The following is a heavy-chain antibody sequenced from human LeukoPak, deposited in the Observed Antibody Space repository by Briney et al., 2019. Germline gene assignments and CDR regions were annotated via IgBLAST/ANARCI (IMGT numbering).Heavy chain of an antibody. D-gene: IGHD3-10*01. Sequence: PSETLSLTCTVSGGSISPYSWSWIRQPPGKGLEWIGYISYTGNTNYNPSLKSRVTISVDTSKNQFSLQLTSVTAADTAVYYCARDDYRGVTDFDPWGQGTLVTVSS. J-gene: IGHJ5*02. V-gene: IGHV4-59*01. CDR2: ISYTGNT. CDR1: GGSISPYS. CDR3: ARDDYRGVTDFDP.